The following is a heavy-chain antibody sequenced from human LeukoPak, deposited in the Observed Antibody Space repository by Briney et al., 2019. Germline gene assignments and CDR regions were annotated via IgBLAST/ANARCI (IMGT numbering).Heavy chain of an antibody. V-gene: IGHV4-39*01. CDR1: GGFISSSSYY. J-gene: IGHJ4*02. CDR3: ASPYCSSGSCYVGY. CDR2: LYYRGST. D-gene: IGHD2-15*01. Sequence: SETLSLTCTVSGGFISSSSYYWGWIRQPPGKGLEWIGSLYYRGSTYYNPSLKSRVTISVDTSKNQFSLKLSSVTAADTAVYYCASPYCSSGSCYVGYWGQGTLVTVSS.